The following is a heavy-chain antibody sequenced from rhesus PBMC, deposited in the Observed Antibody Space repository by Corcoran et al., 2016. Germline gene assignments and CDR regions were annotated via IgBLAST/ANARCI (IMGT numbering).Heavy chain of an antibody. V-gene: IGHV4-80*01. CDR1: GGSIRSNW. Sequence: QVQLQETGPGLVTPSETLSLTCAVSGGSIRSNWWSWIRQPPGKGLEWSGDIDGNGGKNNDNPSLKSRVTSSRDESKNQFSLNLNFATAADTAVYYCARAPSGSPPLWGQGVLVTVSS. J-gene: IGHJ4*01. CDR2: IDGNGGKN. D-gene: IGHD4-29*01. CDR3: ARAPSGSPPL.